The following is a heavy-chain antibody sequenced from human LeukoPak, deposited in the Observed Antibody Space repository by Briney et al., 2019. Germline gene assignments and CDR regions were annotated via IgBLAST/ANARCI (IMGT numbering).Heavy chain of an antibody. D-gene: IGHD6-13*01. V-gene: IGHV7-4-1*02. CDR3: ARDLSPSKYSSSWYGGYGMDV. Sequence: ASVKVSCKASGYTFTSYAMNWVRQAPGQGLEWMGWINTNTGNPTYAQGFTGRFVFSLDTSVSTAYLQISSLKAEDTAVYYCARDLSPSKYSSSWYGGYGMDVWGQGTTVTVSS. J-gene: IGHJ6*02. CDR2: INTNTGNP. CDR1: GYTFTSYA.